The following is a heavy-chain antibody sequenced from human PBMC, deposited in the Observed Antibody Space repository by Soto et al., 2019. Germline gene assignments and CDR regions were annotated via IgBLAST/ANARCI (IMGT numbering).Heavy chain of an antibody. CDR1: GYSISSGYY. V-gene: IGHV4-38-2*01. Sequence: SETLSLTCAVSGYSISSGYYWGWLRQPPGKGLEWIGSIYHGGSTYYNPSLNSRVTLSIDMTNNHVSLILNSVTAADTAVYYCARTGDFWSGYPIWFLTSFDYWGQGTLVTVSS. CDR2: IYHGGST. CDR3: ARTGDFWSGYPIWFLTSFDY. J-gene: IGHJ4*02. D-gene: IGHD3-3*01.